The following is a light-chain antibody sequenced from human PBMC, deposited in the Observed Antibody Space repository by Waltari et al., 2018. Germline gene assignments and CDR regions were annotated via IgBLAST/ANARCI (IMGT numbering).Light chain of an antibody. CDR1: QSVSTF. J-gene: IGKJ4*01. Sequence: EIVWTQSQATLSFYPGERATLSCRASQSVSTFLAWYQQKPGQAPRLLIYDASRRAAGIPARFSGSGSGTDFTLTISRLEPEDFAVFYCQQRTNWPLTFGGGTKLEVK. V-gene: IGKV3-11*01. CDR3: QQRTNWPLT. CDR2: DAS.